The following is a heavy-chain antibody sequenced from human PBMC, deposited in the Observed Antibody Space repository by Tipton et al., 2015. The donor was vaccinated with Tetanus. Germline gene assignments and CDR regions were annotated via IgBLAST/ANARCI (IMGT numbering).Heavy chain of an antibody. CDR2: INHSGST. CDR1: GGSISSGGYY. J-gene: IGHJ6*02. CDR3: AREGPYYDILTGYYMKRYYYYGMDV. V-gene: IGHV4-31*03. Sequence: TLSLTCTVSGGSISSGGYYWSWIRQHPGKGLEWIGEINHSGSTNYNPSLKSRVTISVDTSKNQFSLKLSSVTAADTAVYYCAREGPYYDILTGYYMKRYYYYGMDVWGQGTTVTVSS. D-gene: IGHD3-9*01.